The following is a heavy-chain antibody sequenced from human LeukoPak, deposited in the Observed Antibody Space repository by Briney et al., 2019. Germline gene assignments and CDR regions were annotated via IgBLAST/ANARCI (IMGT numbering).Heavy chain of an antibody. V-gene: IGHV4-39*07. CDR3: ARDRRDGYSGDFDY. CDR1: GGSISSSSYY. J-gene: IGHJ4*02. Sequence: SETLSLTCTVSGGSISSSSYYWGWIRQPPGKGLEWIGSIYYSGSTYYNPSLKSRVTISVDTSKNQFSLKLSSVTAADTAVYYCARDRRDGYSGDFDYWGQGTLVTVSS. D-gene: IGHD5-24*01. CDR2: IYYSGST.